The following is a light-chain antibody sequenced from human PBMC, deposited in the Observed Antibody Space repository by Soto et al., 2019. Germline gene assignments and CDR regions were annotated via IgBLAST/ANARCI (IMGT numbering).Light chain of an antibody. CDR3: QQLNSSPIT. J-gene: IGKJ5*01. CDR1: QGISSY. CDR2: AAS. Sequence: IQLTQSPSCLSASVGDRVAITCRASQGISSYLAWYQQKPGKAPKLLXYAASTLQSGVPSRFSGSGSGTDFTLTISSLQPEDFATYYCQQLNSSPITFGQGTRLEIK. V-gene: IGKV1-9*01.